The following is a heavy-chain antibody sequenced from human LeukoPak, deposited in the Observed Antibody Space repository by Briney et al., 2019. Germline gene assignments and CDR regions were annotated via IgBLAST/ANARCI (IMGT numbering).Heavy chain of an antibody. Sequence: SVKVSCKASGGTFSSYAISWVRQAPGQGLEWMGGIIPIFGTANYAQKFQGRVTITTDESTGTAYMELSSLRSEDTAVYYCARAPSEEWLRGWFDPWGQGTLVTVSS. D-gene: IGHD5-12*01. J-gene: IGHJ5*02. CDR2: IIPIFGTA. CDR3: ARAPSEEWLRGWFDP. V-gene: IGHV1-69*05. CDR1: GGTFSSYA.